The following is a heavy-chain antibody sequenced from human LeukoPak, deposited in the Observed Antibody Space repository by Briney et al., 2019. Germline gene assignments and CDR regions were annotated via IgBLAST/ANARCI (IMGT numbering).Heavy chain of an antibody. CDR3: ARPLLYYYGSETYFWFDP. D-gene: IGHD3-10*01. J-gene: IGHJ5*02. V-gene: IGHV3-7*01. Sequence: GGSLRLSCAASGFTFRAYALSWVPKAPGRGLEWVPNIKQDGREQYYVDSVNGRFTISRDNAKNSLSLQMNSLRAEDTAVYYCARPLLYYYGSETYFWFDPWGQGTLVTVSS. CDR2: IKQDGREQ. CDR1: GFTFRAYA.